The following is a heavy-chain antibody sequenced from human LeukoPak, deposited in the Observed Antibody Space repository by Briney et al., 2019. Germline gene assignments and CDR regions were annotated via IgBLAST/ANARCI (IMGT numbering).Heavy chain of an antibody. CDR3: ARQVRMPGLLRRSMYYFDY. CDR1: GGSISSYY. D-gene: IGHD2-2*01. Sequence: SETLSLTCTVSGGSISSYYWSWIRQPPGKGLEWIGYIYYSGSTNYKPSLKSRVTISVETSKNQFSLKLSSVTAADTAVYYCARQVRMPGLLRRSMYYFDYWGQGTLVTVSS. CDR2: IYYSGST. V-gene: IGHV4-59*08. J-gene: IGHJ4*02.